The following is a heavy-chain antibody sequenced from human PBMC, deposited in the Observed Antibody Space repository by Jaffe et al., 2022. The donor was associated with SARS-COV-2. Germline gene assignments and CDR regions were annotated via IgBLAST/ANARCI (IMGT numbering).Heavy chain of an antibody. CDR2: IYYSGST. Sequence: QLQLQESGPGLVKPSETLSLTCTVSGGSISSSSYYWGWIRQPPGKGLEWIGSIYYSGSTYYNPSLKSRVTISVDTSKNQFSLKLSSVTAADTAVYYCARLLPSLRLPLDYYYGMDVWGQGTTVTVSS. D-gene: IGHD2-15*01. J-gene: IGHJ6*02. CDR3: ARLLPSLRLPLDYYYGMDV. V-gene: IGHV4-39*01. CDR1: GGSISSSSYY.